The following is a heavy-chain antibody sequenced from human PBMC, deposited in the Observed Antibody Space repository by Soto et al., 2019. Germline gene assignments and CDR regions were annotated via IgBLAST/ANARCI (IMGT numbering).Heavy chain of an antibody. Sequence: QVQLVQSGAEVKKPGSSVKVSCKASGGTFSSYAISWVRQAPGQGLEWMGGIIPIFGTANYAQKFQGRVTITADESTDTAYMELSSLRSEDTAVYYCARVAEQQLGELHNWFDPWGQGTLVTVSS. CDR1: GGTFSSYA. J-gene: IGHJ5*02. CDR2: IIPIFGTA. CDR3: ARVAEQQLGELHNWFDP. V-gene: IGHV1-69*01. D-gene: IGHD6-13*01.